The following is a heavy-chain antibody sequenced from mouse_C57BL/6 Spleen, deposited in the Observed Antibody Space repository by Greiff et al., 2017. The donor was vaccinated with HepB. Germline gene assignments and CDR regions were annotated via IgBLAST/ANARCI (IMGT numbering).Heavy chain of an antibody. CDR3: TRSVITTVGRAWFAY. V-gene: IGHV1-15*01. CDR2: IDPETGGT. Sequence: VQLQQSGAELVRPGASVTLSCKASGYTFTDYEMHWVKQTPVHGLEWIGAIDPETGGTAYNQKFKGKAILTADKSSSTAYMEIRSLTSEDSAVYYCTRSVITTVGRAWFAYWGQGTLVTVSA. J-gene: IGHJ3*01. D-gene: IGHD1-1*01. CDR1: GYTFTDYE.